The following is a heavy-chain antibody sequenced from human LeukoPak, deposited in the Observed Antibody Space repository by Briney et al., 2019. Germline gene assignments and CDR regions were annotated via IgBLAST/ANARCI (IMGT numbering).Heavy chain of an antibody. V-gene: IGHV2-70*11. Sequence: SGPALVKPTQTLTLTCNFSGFSLDTNGLCVSWIRQPPGKALEWLARIDWDDDKYYTPSLKTRLTISKDTSENRVVLTMTTMDPVDTVTYYCARSDCKWRHLYNFDFWGQGTLVTVSS. CDR3: ARSDCKWRHLYNFDF. D-gene: IGHD2-21*02. CDR1: GFSLDTNGLC. J-gene: IGHJ4*02. CDR2: IDWDDDK.